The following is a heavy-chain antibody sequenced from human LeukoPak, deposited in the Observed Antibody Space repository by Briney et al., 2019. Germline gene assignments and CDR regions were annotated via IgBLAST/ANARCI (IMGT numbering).Heavy chain of an antibody. Sequence: GASVTVSCKASGGTFSSYAISWVRQAPGQGLEWMGGIIPIFGTANYAQKFQGRVTITADKSTSTAYMELSSLRSEDTAVYYCARQGWNDVGNWFDPWGQGTLVTVSS. CDR1: GGTFSSYA. J-gene: IGHJ5*02. V-gene: IGHV1-69*06. CDR2: IIPIFGTA. D-gene: IGHD1-1*01. CDR3: ARQGWNDVGNWFDP.